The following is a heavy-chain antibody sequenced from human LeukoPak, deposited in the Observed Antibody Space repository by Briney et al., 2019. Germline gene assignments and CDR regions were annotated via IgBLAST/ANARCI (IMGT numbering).Heavy chain of an antibody. CDR3: ARGCSSTSCYTGNWFDP. V-gene: IGHV3-21*01. Sequence: GGSLRLSCAASGFTFSSYSMNWVRRAPGKGLEWVSSISSSSSYIYYADSVKGRFTISRDNAKNSLYLQMNSLRAEDTAVYYCARGCSSTSCYTGNWFDPWGQGTLVTVSS. J-gene: IGHJ5*02. CDR1: GFTFSSYS. D-gene: IGHD2-2*02. CDR2: ISSSSSYI.